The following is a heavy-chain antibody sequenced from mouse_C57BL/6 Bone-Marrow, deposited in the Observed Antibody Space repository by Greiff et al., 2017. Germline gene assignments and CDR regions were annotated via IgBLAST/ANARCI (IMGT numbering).Heavy chain of an antibody. CDR1: GYTFTDYY. V-gene: IGHV1-75*01. D-gene: IGHD4-1*01. CDR2: IFPGSGST. Sequence: QVQLKQSGPELVKPGASVKISCKASGYTFTDYYINWVKQRPGQGLEWIGWIFPGSGSTYYNEKFKGKATLTVDKSSSTAYMLLSSLTSEDSAVYCCAREEELGRYFDYWGQGTTLTVSS. J-gene: IGHJ2*01. CDR3: AREEELGRYFDY.